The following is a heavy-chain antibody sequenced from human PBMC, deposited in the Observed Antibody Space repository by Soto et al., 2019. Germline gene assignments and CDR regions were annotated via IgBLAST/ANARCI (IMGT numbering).Heavy chain of an antibody. CDR3: VRVVAIPGSPHY. V-gene: IGHV1-69*12. D-gene: IGHD2-15*01. Sequence: QVQLVQSGAEVRQPASSVKVSCKTSGGTFSSYAISWVRQAPGQGLEWMGGIVPIVDTATYAQKFQGRVTITADEATSAANRESTRLRYDDTAVYYCVRVVAIPGSPHYGGQGTLVTVAS. J-gene: IGHJ4*02. CDR2: IVPIVDTA. CDR1: GGTFSSYA.